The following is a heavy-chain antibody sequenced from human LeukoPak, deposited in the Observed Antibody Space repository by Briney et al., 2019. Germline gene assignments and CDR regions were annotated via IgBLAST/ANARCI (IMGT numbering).Heavy chain of an antibody. Sequence: GGSLRLSCAGSGFTFSDAWMNWLRQAPGKGLEWVGRIKSKVHGGTLEYATPVKGRFTIPRDDSENTLHLQMSSLTTEDTAVYYCATDRDATHLNYWGQGALVTVSS. D-gene: IGHD5-24*01. J-gene: IGHJ4*02. V-gene: IGHV3-15*01. CDR3: ATDRDATHLNY. CDR2: IKSKVHGGTL. CDR1: GFTFSDAW.